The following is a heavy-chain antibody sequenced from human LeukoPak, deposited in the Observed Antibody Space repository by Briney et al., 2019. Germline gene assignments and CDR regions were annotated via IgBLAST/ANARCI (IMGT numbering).Heavy chain of an antibody. D-gene: IGHD1-14*01. CDR1: VYSISSGYS. CDR3: ARNPPATAEFYFDY. V-gene: IGHV4-38-2*02. Sequence: PSETLSLTCTVSVYSISSGYSWGWIRQPPGKGLEWIGTSYRSGGTYYNPSLKSRATISTDTSKNQFSLKLSSVTAADTAVYYCARNPPATAEFYFDYWGRGTLVTVSS. CDR2: SYRSGGT. J-gene: IGHJ4*02.